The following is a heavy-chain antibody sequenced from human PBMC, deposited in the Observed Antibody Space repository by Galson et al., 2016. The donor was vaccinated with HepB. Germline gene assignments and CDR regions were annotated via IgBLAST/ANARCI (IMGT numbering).Heavy chain of an antibody. J-gene: IGHJ6*02. CDR3: ATSTVTTFSYYYYGMAV. CDR1: GGTFSNSG. D-gene: IGHD4-17*01. Sequence: SVKVSCKASGGTFSNSGFTWVRQAPGQGLEWMGGIIPVFATANYAEKFQGRVTITADQSTSTVYMDLSSLRSEDTAVYYCATSTVTTFSYYYYGMAVWGQGTTVTVSS. V-gene: IGHV1-69*13. CDR2: IIPVFATA.